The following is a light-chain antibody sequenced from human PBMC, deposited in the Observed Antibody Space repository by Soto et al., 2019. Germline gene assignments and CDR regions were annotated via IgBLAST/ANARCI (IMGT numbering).Light chain of an antibody. V-gene: IGKV3-20*01. CDR1: QSVSSNY. J-gene: IGKJ4*01. Sequence: EIVLTQSPDTLSLSPGERATLSCRARQSVSSNYLAWYQQKAGQAPRLLIYGASRRATGIPDRSSGSGSGTDFTLTISRLEPEDFAVYYCQQYGSSPLTFGGGTKVDIK. CDR3: QQYGSSPLT. CDR2: GAS.